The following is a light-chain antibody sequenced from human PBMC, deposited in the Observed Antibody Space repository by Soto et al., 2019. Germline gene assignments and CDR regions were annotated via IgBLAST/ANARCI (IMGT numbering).Light chain of an antibody. Sequence: EIVMTQSPATLSVSPGEGATLFCRASQNVRNNLAWYQQKPGLAPRLLIYAVSTRATGVPARFSGSGSGAEFTLTISSLQSEDFAVYYCQQYNKWPPYTFGQGTKVDIK. V-gene: IGKV3-15*01. CDR3: QQYNKWPPYT. J-gene: IGKJ2*01. CDR2: AVS. CDR1: QNVRNN.